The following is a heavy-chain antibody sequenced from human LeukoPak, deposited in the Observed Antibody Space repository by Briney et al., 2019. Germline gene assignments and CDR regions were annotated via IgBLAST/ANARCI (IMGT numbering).Heavy chain of an antibody. CDR1: GFTFSGSG. J-gene: IGHJ6*02. Sequence: PGGSLKLSCAASGFTFSGSGMHWVRQASGKGLEWLGRVRTKVNSYATAYAASVKGRFTISRDDSKNTAYLQMDSLKTEDTAVYYCSRGISGYGMDVWGQGTTVTVSS. V-gene: IGHV3-73*01. D-gene: IGHD6-13*01. CDR2: VRTKVNSYAT. CDR3: SRGISGYGMDV.